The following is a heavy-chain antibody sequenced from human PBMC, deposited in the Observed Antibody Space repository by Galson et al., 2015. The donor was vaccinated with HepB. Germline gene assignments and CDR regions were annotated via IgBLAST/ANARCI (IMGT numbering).Heavy chain of an antibody. Sequence: SLRLSCAAPGFTFDDYAMHWVRQAPGKGLEWISYITWNDGSVGYEDSVKGRFTVSRDNAKNSLYLQMNSLRVEDTAFYYCAKEAFDSSGHYFEYFDSWGQGTLVTVSS. CDR2: ITWNDGSV. J-gene: IGHJ4*02. V-gene: IGHV3-9*01. CDR1: GFTFDDYA. D-gene: IGHD3-22*01. CDR3: AKEAFDSSGHYFEYFDS.